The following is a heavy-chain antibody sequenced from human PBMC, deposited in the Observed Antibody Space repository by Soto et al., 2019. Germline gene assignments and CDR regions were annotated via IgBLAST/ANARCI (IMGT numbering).Heavy chain of an antibody. V-gene: IGHV4-34*01. J-gene: IGHJ4*02. D-gene: IGHD4-4*01. CDR1: GGSFSGYY. CDR3: ARGLHAYSNYNPPFDY. CDR2: INHSGST. Sequence: SETLSLTCAVYGGSFSGYYWSWIRQPPGKGLEWIGEINHSGSTNYNPSLKSRVTISVDTSKNQFSLKLSSVTAADTAVYYCARGLHAYSNYNPPFDYWGQGTLVTVSS.